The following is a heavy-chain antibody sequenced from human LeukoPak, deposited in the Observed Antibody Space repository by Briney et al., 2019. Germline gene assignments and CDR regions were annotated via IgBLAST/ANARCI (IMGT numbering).Heavy chain of an antibody. CDR3: AKVRSYQLPIDY. D-gene: IGHD2-2*01. Sequence: GGSLRLSCAASGFTFSSYSMNWVRQAPGKGLEWVAFIRYDGSNKYYADSVKGRFTISRDNSKNTVYLQMNSLRGEDTAVYFCAKVRSYQLPIDYWGQGTLVTVSS. J-gene: IGHJ4*02. CDR2: IRYDGSNK. V-gene: IGHV3-30*02. CDR1: GFTFSSYS.